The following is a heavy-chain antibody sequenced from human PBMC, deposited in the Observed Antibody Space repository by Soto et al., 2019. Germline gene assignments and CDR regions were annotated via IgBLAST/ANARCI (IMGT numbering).Heavy chain of an antibody. CDR2: INPNSCDT. Sequence: ASVKVSCKASGDTFTGYYMHWLRQAPGQGLEWMGWINPNSCDTNYAQKFQGWVTMTRHTSISTAYMELSRLTSDDTAVYYCARGNPYEWNVFYYFDHWGQGILVTGSS. D-gene: IGHD1-1*01. J-gene: IGHJ4*02. CDR3: ARGNPYEWNVFYYFDH. V-gene: IGHV1-2*04. CDR1: GDTFTGYY.